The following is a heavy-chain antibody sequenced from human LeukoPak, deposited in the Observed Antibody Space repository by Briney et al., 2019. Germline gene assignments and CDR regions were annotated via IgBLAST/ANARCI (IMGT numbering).Heavy chain of an antibody. CDR3: AKEGLGVDSVYDY. Sequence: PGGPLRLSCAASGFTFSSYGMHWVRQAPGKGLEWVAFIRYDGSNKYYADSVKGRFTISRDNSKNTLYLQMNSLRAEDTAVYYCAKEGLGVDSVYDYWGQGTLVTVSS. V-gene: IGHV3-30*02. D-gene: IGHD3-16*01. CDR2: IRYDGSNK. J-gene: IGHJ4*02. CDR1: GFTFSSYG.